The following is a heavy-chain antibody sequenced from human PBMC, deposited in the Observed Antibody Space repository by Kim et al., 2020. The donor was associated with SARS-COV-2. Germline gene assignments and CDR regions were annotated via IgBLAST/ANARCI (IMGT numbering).Heavy chain of an antibody. J-gene: IGHJ6*02. CDR1: GFTFSDYY. CDR2: ISSSSSYT. D-gene: IGHD3-22*01. V-gene: IGHV3-11*05. CDR3: ARDHRSTYYYDSSGRYGMGV. Sequence: GGSLRLSCAASGFTFSDYYMSWIRQAPGKGLEWVSYISSSSSYTNYADSVKGRFTISRDNAKNSLYLQMNSLRAEDTAVYYCARDHRSTYYYDSSGRYGMGVWGQGTTVTVSS.